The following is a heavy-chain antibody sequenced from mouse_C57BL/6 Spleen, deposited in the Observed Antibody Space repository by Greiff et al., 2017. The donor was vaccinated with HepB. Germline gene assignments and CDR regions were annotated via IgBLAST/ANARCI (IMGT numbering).Heavy chain of an antibody. Sequence: QVQLQQSGAELVRPGTSVKVSCKASGYAFTNYLIEWVKQRPGQGLEWIGVINPGSGGTNYNEKFKGKATLTADKSSSTAYMQLSSLTSEDSAVYFCAREEDYGNYEFAYWGQGTLVTVSA. CDR3: AREEDYGNYEFAY. D-gene: IGHD2-1*01. J-gene: IGHJ3*01. CDR2: INPGSGGT. V-gene: IGHV1-54*01. CDR1: GYAFTNYL.